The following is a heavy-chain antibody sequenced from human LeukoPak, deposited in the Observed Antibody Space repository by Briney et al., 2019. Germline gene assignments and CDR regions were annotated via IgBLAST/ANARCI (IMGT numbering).Heavy chain of an antibody. V-gene: IGHV4-61*02. CDR3: ASDRDGYNYPFDY. J-gene: IGHJ4*02. Sequence: SETLSLTCTVSGGSISSGSYYWSWIRQPAGKGLEWIGRIYTSGSTNYNPSLKSRVTISVDTSKNQFSLKLSSVTAADTAVYYCASDRDGYNYPFDYWGQGTLVTVSS. D-gene: IGHD5-24*01. CDR1: GGSISSGSYY. CDR2: IYTSGST.